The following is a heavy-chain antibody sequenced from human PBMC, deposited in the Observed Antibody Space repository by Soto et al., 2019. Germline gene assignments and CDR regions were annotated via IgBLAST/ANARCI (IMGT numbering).Heavy chain of an antibody. CDR2: ISYDGSSK. J-gene: IGHJ4*02. D-gene: IGHD7-27*01. CDR1: GFTFSSYG. CDR3: AKSGLLAGDFDY. Sequence: GVLRLSCAASGFTFSSYGMHWVRQAPGKGLEWVAVISYDGSSKYYADSVKGRFTISRDNSKNTLYLQMNSLRAEDTAVYYCAKSGLLAGDFDYWGQGTLVTVSS. V-gene: IGHV3-30*18.